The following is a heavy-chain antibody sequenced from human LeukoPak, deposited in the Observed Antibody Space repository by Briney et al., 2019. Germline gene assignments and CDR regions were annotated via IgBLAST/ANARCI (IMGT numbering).Heavy chain of an antibody. V-gene: IGHV4-30-2*01. D-gene: IGHD6-6*01. CDR1: GGSISSGGYY. CDR2: IYHSGST. Sequence: PSETLSLTCTVSGGSISSGGYYWSWIRQPPGKGLEWIGYIYHSGSTYYNPSLKSRVTISVDRSKNQFSLKLSSVTAADTAVYYCARAVGSIAASLVDYWGQGTLVTVSS. CDR3: ARAVGSIAASLVDY. J-gene: IGHJ4*02.